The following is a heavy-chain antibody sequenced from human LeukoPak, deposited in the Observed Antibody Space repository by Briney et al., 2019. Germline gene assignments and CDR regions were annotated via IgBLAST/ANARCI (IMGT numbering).Heavy chain of an antibody. D-gene: IGHD7-27*01. V-gene: IGHV4-39*01. CDR2: IYYSGST. Sequence: KPSETLSLTCTVSGGSISSSSYYWGWIRQPPGKGLEWIGSIYYSGSTYYNPSLKSRVTISVDTSKNQFSLKLSSVTAADTAVYYCARVLGISTMDVWGKGTTVTVSS. CDR3: ARVLGISTMDV. CDR1: GGSISSSSYY. J-gene: IGHJ6*04.